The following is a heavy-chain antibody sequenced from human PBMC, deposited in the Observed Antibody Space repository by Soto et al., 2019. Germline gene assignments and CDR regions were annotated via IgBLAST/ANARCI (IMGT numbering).Heavy chain of an antibody. V-gene: IGHV3-30-3*01. Sequence: LRLSCAASGFTFIRYAMHWVRQAPGKGLEWVAIISYDGGTKFYADSVMGRFTISRDHSKNTLYLQMNSLRAQDTAVYYCARRAENSCYHYFDYWGQGTRVAAAS. D-gene: IGHD2-2*01. CDR2: ISYDGGTK. J-gene: IGHJ4*02. CDR1: GFTFIRYA. CDR3: ARRAENSCYHYFDY.